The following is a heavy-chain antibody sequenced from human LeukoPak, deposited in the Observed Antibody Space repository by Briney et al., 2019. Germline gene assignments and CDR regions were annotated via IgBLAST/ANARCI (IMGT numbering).Heavy chain of an antibody. J-gene: IGHJ4*02. V-gene: IGHV4-39*01. Sequence: SETLSLTCTVSGGPISSSSYYWGWIRQPPGKGLEWIGSIYYSGSTYYNPSLKSRVTISVDTSKNQFSLKLSSVTAADTAVYYCARNYPHKPFNYYFDYWGQGTLVTVSS. CDR1: GGPISSSSYY. CDR3: ARNYPHKPFNYYFDY. CDR2: IYYSGST. D-gene: IGHD1-7*01.